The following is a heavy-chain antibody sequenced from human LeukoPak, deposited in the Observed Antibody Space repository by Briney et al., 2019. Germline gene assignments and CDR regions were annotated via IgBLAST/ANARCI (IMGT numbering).Heavy chain of an antibody. D-gene: IGHD3-16*01. CDR2: LSGSGGST. CDR3: ANPTLYEGEDY. V-gene: IGHV3-23*01. Sequence: GGSLRLSCAAPGFTFSSYAMSWVRQAPGKGLESSSALSGSGGSTYYAAAVTGPFTISRDTSKNTLYLQMNSLRAEYTAVYYCANPTLYEGEDYWGQGTLVTVSS. CDR1: GFTFSSYA. J-gene: IGHJ4*02.